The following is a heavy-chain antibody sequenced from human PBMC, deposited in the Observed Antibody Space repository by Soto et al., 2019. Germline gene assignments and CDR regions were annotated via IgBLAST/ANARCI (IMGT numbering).Heavy chain of an antibody. V-gene: IGHV1-2*02. CDR2: INPNSGGT. CDR3: ARGLVATITRFDY. Sequence: ASVKVSCKASGYTFTGYYMHWVRQAPGQGLEWMGWINPNSGGTNYAQKFQGRATMTRDTSISTAYMELSRLRSDDTAVYYCARGLVATITRFDYWGQGTLVTVSS. CDR1: GYTFTGYY. J-gene: IGHJ4*02. D-gene: IGHD5-12*01.